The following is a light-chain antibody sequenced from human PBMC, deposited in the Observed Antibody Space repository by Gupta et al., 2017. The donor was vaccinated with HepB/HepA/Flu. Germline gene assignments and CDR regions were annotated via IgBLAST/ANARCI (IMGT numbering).Light chain of an antibody. J-gene: IGLJ3*02. Sequence: SALTQPASVSGSPGPSITISCTGTSSDVGSYNLVSWYQQYPGKAPKLMIYEVSNRPSGVSNRFSGSKSGNTASLTISGLQAEDEADYYCCSYAGSHTVVFGGGTKLTVL. CDR3: CSYAGSHTVV. CDR2: EVS. CDR1: SSDVGSYNL. V-gene: IGLV2-23*02.